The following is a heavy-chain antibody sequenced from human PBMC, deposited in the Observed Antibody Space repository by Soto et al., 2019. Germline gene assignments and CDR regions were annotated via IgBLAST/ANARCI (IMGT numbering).Heavy chain of an antibody. CDR2: INHSGNT. CDR1: GGSFSTYY. Sequence: QVQPQQWGTGLLKPSETLSLTCAVYGGSFSTYYWNWIRQPPGKGLEWIGEINHSGNTQYNPSLKGRITISLDTVQEPFPLEPAPGTAADTAFYFLFRWLRNNRVDPWGQGTLVTVSS. CDR3: FRWLRNNRVDP. V-gene: IGHV4-34*01. D-gene: IGHD3-22*01. J-gene: IGHJ5*01.